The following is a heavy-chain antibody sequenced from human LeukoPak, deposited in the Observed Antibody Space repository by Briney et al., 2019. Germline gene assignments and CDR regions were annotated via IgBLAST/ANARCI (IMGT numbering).Heavy chain of an antibody. CDR2: IIPIFGTA. Sequence: SVKVSCKDSGGTFSSYAISWVRQAPGQWLEWMGGIIPIFGTANYAQKFQGRVTITTDESTSTAYMELSSLRSEDTAVYYCASLELDTASGRYWGQGTLVTVSS. J-gene: IGHJ4*02. CDR1: GGTFSSYA. V-gene: IGHV1-69*05. D-gene: IGHD5-18*01. CDR3: ASLELDTASGRY.